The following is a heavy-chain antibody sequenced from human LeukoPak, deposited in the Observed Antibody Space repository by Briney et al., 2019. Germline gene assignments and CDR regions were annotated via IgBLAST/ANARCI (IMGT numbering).Heavy chain of an antibody. CDR2: ISGSGGST. Sequence: PGGSLRLSCAASGFTFSSYAMSWVRQAPGKGLEWVSAISGSGGSTYYADSVKGRFTISRDNSKNTLYLQMNSLRAEDTAVYYCAKDPGVPAAISFYYYGMDVWGQGTTVTVSS. J-gene: IGHJ6*02. CDR1: GFTFSSYA. D-gene: IGHD2-2*01. CDR3: AKDPGVPAAISFYYYGMDV. V-gene: IGHV3-23*01.